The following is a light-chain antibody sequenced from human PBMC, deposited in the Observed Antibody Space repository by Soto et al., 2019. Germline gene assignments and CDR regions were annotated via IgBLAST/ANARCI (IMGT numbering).Light chain of an antibody. CDR1: QSVSSN. J-gene: IGKJ3*01. V-gene: IGKV3-15*01. Sequence: EIVMTQSPATLSVSPGERATLSCRASQSVSSNLAWYQQKPGQAPRLLIYGASTRATGIPARFSGSGSETDFTLTIRSLQFEDSATYFCQQSYSPPRTFGLGTKVDVK. CDR2: GAS. CDR3: QQSYSPPRT.